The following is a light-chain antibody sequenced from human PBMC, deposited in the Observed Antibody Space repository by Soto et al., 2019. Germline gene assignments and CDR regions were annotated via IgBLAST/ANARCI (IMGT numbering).Light chain of an antibody. J-gene: IGKJ4*01. Sequence: EIVMTQSPATLSLSPGERATLSCRASQSINSNFAWYQQKPGQAPRLFMFRVSSRATGVPARFSGSGSDTEFNLTISSLQYEDFAVYYCQQYNNWPRATFGGGTKVETK. CDR3: QQYNNWPRAT. CDR2: RVS. CDR1: QSINSN. V-gene: IGKV3-15*01.